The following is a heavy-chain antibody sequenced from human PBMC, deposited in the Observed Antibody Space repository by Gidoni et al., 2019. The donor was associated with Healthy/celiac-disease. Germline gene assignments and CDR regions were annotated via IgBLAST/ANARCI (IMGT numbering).Heavy chain of an antibody. D-gene: IGHD3-9*01. V-gene: IGHV1-2*04. Sequence: QVQLVQSGAEVKKPGASVTVSCKASGYTFTGYYMHWVRQAPGQGLEWMGWINPNSGGTNYAQKFQGWVTMTRDTSISTAYMELSRLRSDDTAVYYCAREDYDILTGRAFDIWGQGTMVTVSS. CDR3: AREDYDILTGRAFDI. CDR2: INPNSGGT. J-gene: IGHJ3*02. CDR1: GYTFTGYY.